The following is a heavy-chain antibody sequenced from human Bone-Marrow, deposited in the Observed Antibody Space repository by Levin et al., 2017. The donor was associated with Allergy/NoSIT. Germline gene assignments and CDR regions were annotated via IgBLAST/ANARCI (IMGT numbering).Heavy chain of an antibody. CDR3: AREQWLSSDWYFDR. J-gene: IGHJ2*01. CDR1: RFMFSNYA. Sequence: GGSLRLSCAASRFMFSNYAMSWVRQAPGKGLEWVSAIGGTGGSTFYSESVKGRCTISRDNSKNTLYLEMNSLRAEDTAVYYCAREQWLSSDWYFDRWGRGTLVTVSS. CDR2: IGGTGGST. D-gene: IGHD6-19*01. V-gene: IGHV3-23*01.